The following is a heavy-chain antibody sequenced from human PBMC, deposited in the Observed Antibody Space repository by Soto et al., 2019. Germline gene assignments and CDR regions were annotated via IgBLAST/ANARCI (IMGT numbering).Heavy chain of an antibody. CDR1: GGSISSSSYY. D-gene: IGHD2-15*01. CDR3: ARAHCSGGSCYLFQH. V-gene: IGHV4-39*01. Sequence: SETLSLTCTVSGGSISSSSYYWGWIRQPPGKGLEWIGSIYYSGSTYYNPSLKSRVTISVDTSKNQFSLKLSSVTAADTAVYYCARAHCSGGSCYLFQHWGQGTLVTASS. J-gene: IGHJ1*01. CDR2: IYYSGST.